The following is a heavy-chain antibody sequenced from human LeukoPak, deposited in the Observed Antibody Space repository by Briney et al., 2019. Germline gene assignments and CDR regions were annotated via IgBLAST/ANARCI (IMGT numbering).Heavy chain of an antibody. CDR2: INSDGSST. V-gene: IGHV3-74*01. J-gene: IGHJ4*02. CDR1: GFTFSSYW. Sequence: GGSLRLSCAASGFTFSSYWMHWVRQVPGKGLMWVSHINSDGSSTTYADSVKGRFTISRDNAKNTLYLQMNSLRADDTAVYYCARDRGYIFDYWGQGTLVTVSS. CDR3: ARDRGYIFDY. D-gene: IGHD5-24*01.